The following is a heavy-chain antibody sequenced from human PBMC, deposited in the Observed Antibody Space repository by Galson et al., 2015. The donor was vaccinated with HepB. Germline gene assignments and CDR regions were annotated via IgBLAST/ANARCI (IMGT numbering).Heavy chain of an antibody. CDR1: GFTFNRYS. Sequence: SLRLSFAASGFTFNRYSMNWFRQAPGKGLEWVSSISGSSNFIYYAQSVEDRFTVSRDTAKNSLYLQMDSLRAEDTAVYYCARPYGDPGNYFDYWGQGTLVTVSS. D-gene: IGHD4-17*01. J-gene: IGHJ4*02. CDR3: ARPYGDPGNYFDY. V-gene: IGHV3-21*01. CDR2: ISGSSNFI.